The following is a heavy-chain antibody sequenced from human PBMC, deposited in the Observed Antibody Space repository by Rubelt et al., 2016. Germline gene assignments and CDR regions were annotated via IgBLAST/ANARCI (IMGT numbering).Heavy chain of an antibody. CDR3: ARGEITIFGVVAYFQH. CDR1: GFTFSSYA. V-gene: IGHV3-74*02. Sequence: EVQLVESGGGLVQPGGSLRLSRAASGFTFSSYAMNWIRQAPGKGLEWVSRINSDGSSTSYADSVKGRFTISRDNAKNTRYLQMNSLRAEDTAVYYCARGEITIFGVVAYFQHWGQGTLVTVSS. CDR2: INSDGSST. D-gene: IGHD3-3*01. J-gene: IGHJ1*01.